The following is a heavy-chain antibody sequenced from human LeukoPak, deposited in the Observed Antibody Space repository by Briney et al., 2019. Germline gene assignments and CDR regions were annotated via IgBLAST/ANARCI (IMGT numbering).Heavy chain of an antibody. CDR2: ISGSGGST. V-gene: IGHV3-23*01. Sequence: GGSLRLSCAASGFTFSSYAMSWVRQAPGKGLEWVSAISGSGGSTYYADSVKGRFTISRDNSKNTLYLQMNSLRAEDTAVYYCAKDAHSRLYRKNDAFDIWGQGTMVTVSS. CDR1: GFTFSSYA. D-gene: IGHD3-16*02. J-gene: IGHJ3*02. CDR3: AKDAHSRLYRKNDAFDI.